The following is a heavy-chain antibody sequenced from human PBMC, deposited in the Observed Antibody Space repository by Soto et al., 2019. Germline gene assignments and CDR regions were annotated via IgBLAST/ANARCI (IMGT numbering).Heavy chain of an antibody. V-gene: IGHV1-18*01. CDR2: INPNNGNT. Sequence: QVQLVQSGGEVKKPGASVKVSCKASGYTFANYGISWVRQAPGQGLEWMAWINPNNGNTIYAQNLQGRDTMTTDTSTRTVYSELRSLRADDTAVYYCARDTAALPGPGYYDGMDVWGQGTTVTVSS. CDR3: ARDTAALPGPGYYDGMDV. J-gene: IGHJ6*02. D-gene: IGHD6-19*01. CDR1: GYTFANYG.